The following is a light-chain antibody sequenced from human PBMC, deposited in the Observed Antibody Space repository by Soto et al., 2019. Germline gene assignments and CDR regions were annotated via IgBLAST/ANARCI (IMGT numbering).Light chain of an antibody. V-gene: IGKV3-11*01. CDR3: LQRSGWPWT. CDR1: QSVSRY. J-gene: IGKJ1*01. Sequence: EIVLTQSPATLSLSPGERATLSCRASQSVSRYLAWYQQKPGQAPRLLIFDASNRATDIPARFSGSGSGTDFTLTSISLEPEEFGVYYCLQRSGWPWTFGQGNKLEIK. CDR2: DAS.